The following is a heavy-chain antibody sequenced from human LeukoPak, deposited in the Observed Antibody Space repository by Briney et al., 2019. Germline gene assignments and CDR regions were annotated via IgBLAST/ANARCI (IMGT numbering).Heavy chain of an antibody. D-gene: IGHD7-27*01. CDR2: ITGSSTWT. CDR3: ARELVSLGTGYFDL. Sequence: GGSLKLSCEASGFTFRTYGMTWVRQAPGKGLEWVSGITGSSTWTYYADSVRGRFTISRDNSKNTLHLQMNNLTADDTAIYYCARELVSLGTGYFDLWGRGTLVTVSS. CDR1: GFTFRTYG. V-gene: IGHV3-23*01. J-gene: IGHJ2*01.